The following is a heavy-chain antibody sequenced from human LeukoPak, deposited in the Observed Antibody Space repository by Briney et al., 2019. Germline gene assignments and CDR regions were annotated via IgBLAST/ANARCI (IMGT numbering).Heavy chain of an antibody. CDR1: GFTFSHYA. Sequence: GGPLRLSCSASGFTFSHYAMHWVRQAPGKGLEYVSAIDPTGGSPYYADSVKGRFTISRENSKNTLYLQMSSLRAEDTAVYYCVNTHGSGSYNNWGQGTLVTVSS. CDR2: IDPTGGSP. D-gene: IGHD3-10*01. V-gene: IGHV3-64D*06. CDR3: VNTHGSGSYNN. J-gene: IGHJ4*02.